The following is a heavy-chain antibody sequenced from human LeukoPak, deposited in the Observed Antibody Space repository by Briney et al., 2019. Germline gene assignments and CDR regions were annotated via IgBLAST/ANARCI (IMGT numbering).Heavy chain of an antibody. D-gene: IGHD3-9*01. CDR2: ISSSSSTI. CDR1: GFTFSSYS. CDR3: ARDGPVLRYFDWFSFDP. V-gene: IGHV3-48*01. Sequence: GGSLRLSCAASGFTFSSYSMNWVRQAPGKGLEWVSYISSSSSTIYYADSVKGRFTISRDNAKNSLYLQMNSLRAEDTAVYYCARDGPVLRYFDWFSFDPWGQGTLVTVSS. J-gene: IGHJ5*02.